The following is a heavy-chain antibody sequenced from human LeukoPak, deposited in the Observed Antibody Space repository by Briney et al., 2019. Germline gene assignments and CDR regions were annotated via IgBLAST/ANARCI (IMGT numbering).Heavy chain of an antibody. Sequence: GASVKVSCKASGYTFTSYGISWVRQAPGQGLEWMGWISAYNGNTNYAQKLQGRVTMTTDTSTSTAYMELRSLRSDDTAVYYCARDQRAEGFGELYDYWGQGTLVTVSS. V-gene: IGHV1-18*04. CDR3: ARDQRAEGFGELYDY. CDR2: ISAYNGNT. D-gene: IGHD3-10*01. CDR1: GYTFTSYG. J-gene: IGHJ4*02.